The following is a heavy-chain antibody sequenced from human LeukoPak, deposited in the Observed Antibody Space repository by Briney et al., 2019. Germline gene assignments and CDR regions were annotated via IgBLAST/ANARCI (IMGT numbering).Heavy chain of an antibody. J-gene: IGHJ2*01. V-gene: IGHV4-59*08. CDR3: ARQQTSGSYSDFWYFDL. CDR2: IYYSGST. CDR1: GGSISSYY. Sequence: PSETLSLTCTVSGGSISSYYWNWIRQPPGKGLEWIGYIYYSGSTNYNPSLKSRVTISVDTSKNQFSLKLSSVTAADTAVYFCARQQTSGSYSDFWYFDLWGRGTLVPVSS. D-gene: IGHD1-26*01.